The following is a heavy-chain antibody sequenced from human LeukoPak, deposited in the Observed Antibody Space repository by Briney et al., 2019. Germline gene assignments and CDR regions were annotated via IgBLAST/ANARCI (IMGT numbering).Heavy chain of an antibody. V-gene: IGHV4-59*01. J-gene: IGHJ5*02. Sequence: SETLSLTCAVSGGSFSSYYWSWIRQPPGKGLEWIGYIYYSGSTNYNPSLKSRVTISVDTSKNQFSLKLSSVTAADTAVYYCARAAVAGRGPWFDPWGQGTLVTVSS. D-gene: IGHD6-19*01. CDR1: GGSFSSYY. CDR3: ARAAVAGRGPWFDP. CDR2: IYYSGST.